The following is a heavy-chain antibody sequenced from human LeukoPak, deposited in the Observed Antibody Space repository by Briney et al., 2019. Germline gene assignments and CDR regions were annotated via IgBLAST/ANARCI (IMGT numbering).Heavy chain of an antibody. Sequence: GSLRLSCAASGFTFDDYTMHWVRQAPGKGLEWVSLISWDGVTFYADSVKGRFTISRDNTKNSLYLQMNSLRAEDTAVYFCARVATGSYDWFDPWGQGTLVTVSS. V-gene: IGHV3-43D*03. CDR1: GFTFDDYT. CDR2: ISWDGVT. J-gene: IGHJ5*02. D-gene: IGHD3-10*01. CDR3: ARVATGSYDWFDP.